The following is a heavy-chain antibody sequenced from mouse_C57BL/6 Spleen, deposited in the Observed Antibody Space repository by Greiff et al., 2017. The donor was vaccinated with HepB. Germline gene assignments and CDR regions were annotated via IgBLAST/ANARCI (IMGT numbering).Heavy chain of an antibody. CDR3: ARSYYGSSYGFAY. V-gene: IGHV7-3*01. Sequence: EVKLMESGGGLVQPGGSLSLSCAASGFTFTDYYMSWVRQPPGKALEWLGFIRNKANGYTTEYSASVKGRFTISRDNSQSILYLQMKALRAEDSATYYCARSYYGSSYGFAYWGQGTLVTVSA. CDR1: GFTFTDYY. CDR2: IRNKANGYTT. J-gene: IGHJ3*01. D-gene: IGHD1-1*01.